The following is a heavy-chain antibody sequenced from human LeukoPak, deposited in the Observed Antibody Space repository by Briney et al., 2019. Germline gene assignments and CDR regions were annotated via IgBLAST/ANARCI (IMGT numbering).Heavy chain of an antibody. J-gene: IGHJ4*02. Sequence: PSETLSLTCAVSGGSISSGSYSWSWIRQPPGKGLEWIGYIYPRGSTYYNPSLKSRVILSLDKSANQFSLNLSSVTAADTADYYCARFSPRAMGNYLDFWGQGTLVTVSS. D-gene: IGHD7-27*01. CDR3: ARFSPRAMGNYLDF. CDR1: GGSISSGSYS. V-gene: IGHV4-30-2*01. CDR2: IYPRGST.